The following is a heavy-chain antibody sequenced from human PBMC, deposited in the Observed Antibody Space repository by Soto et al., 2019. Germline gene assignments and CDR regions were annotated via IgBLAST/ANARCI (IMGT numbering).Heavy chain of an antibody. J-gene: IGHJ3*02. V-gene: IGHV3-21*01. Sequence: GGSLRPSCAASGFTFSRDSMNWVRQAQGKGLEGVSSISSSSSYIYYADSVKGRFTISRDNAKNSLYLQMNSLRAEDTAVYYCAREHDYGDLYNAFDIWGQGTMVTVSS. CDR1: GFTFSRDS. D-gene: IGHD4-17*01. CDR3: AREHDYGDLYNAFDI. CDR2: ISSSSSYI.